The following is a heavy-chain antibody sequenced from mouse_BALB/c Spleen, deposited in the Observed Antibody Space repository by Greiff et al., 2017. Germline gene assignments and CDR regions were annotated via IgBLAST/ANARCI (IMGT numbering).Heavy chain of an antibody. D-gene: IGHD2-4*01. Sequence: VQLQQSGPSLVKPSQTLSLTCSVTGDSITSGYWNWIRKFPGNKLEYMGYISYSGSTYYNPSLKSRISITRDTSKNQYYLQLNSVTTEDTATYYCARGDYDGGLYYFDYWGQGTTLTVSS. CDR3: ARGDYDGGLYYFDY. CDR2: ISYSGST. CDR1: GDSITSGY. J-gene: IGHJ2*01. V-gene: IGHV3-8*02.